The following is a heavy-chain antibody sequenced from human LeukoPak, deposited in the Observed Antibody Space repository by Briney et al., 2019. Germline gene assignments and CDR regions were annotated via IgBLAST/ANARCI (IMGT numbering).Heavy chain of an antibody. CDR2: ISSSGSTI. D-gene: IGHD6-19*01. V-gene: IGHV3-11*01. Sequence: SGGSLKLSCAASGFTFSDYHMSWIRQAPGKGLEWVSYISSSGSTIYYADSVKGRFTISRDNAKNSLYLQMNSLRAEDTAVYYCARGPSGYSSGWYSMRYLWGQGTLVTVSS. CDR3: ARGPSGYSSGWYSMRYL. J-gene: IGHJ4*02. CDR1: GFTFSDYH.